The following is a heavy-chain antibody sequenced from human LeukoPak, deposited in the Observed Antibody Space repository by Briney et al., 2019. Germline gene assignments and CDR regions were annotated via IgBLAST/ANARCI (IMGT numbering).Heavy chain of an antibody. J-gene: IGHJ4*02. Sequence: IXWXXXXXGQGLEWMGWMNPNSGNTGYAQKFQGRVTMTRTTSISTAYMELSSLRSEDTAVYYCARETATGTDYWGQGTLVTVSS. D-gene: IGHD4-17*01. V-gene: IGHV1-8*01. CDR2: MNPNSGNT. CDR3: ARETATGTDY.